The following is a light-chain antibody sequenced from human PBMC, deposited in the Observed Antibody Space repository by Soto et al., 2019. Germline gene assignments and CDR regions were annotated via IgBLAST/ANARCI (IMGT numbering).Light chain of an antibody. V-gene: IGKV1-12*01. CDR2: AAS. CDR3: QQTSSFPRT. J-gene: IGKJ1*01. CDR1: QCISSW. Sequence: DIQMTQFPSSLSAYVLDRVTITCLSSQCISSWLVWYQQNPGKATKLLIHAASSLQSGVQSRFSGSGSGKDFTLTINNLEPEDFAIYFCQQTSSFPRTFGQGTKVDIK.